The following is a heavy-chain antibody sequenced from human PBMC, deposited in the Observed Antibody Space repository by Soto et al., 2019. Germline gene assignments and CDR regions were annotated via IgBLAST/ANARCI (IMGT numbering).Heavy chain of an antibody. CDR1: GITFSSYS. V-gene: IGHV3-48*01. CDR3: ARDLSSWYLFVDP. J-gene: IGHJ5*02. CDR2: ISSSSSTI. Sequence: GGSLRLSCAASGITFSSYSMNWVRQAPGKGLEWVSYISSSSSTIYYADSVKGRFTISRDNAKNSLYLQMNSLRAEDTAVYYCARDLSSWYLFVDPWGQGTLVTVSS. D-gene: IGHD6-13*01.